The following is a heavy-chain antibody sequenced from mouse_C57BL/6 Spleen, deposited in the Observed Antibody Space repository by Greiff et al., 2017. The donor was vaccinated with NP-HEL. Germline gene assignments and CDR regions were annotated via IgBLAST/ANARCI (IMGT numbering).Heavy chain of an antibody. D-gene: IGHD4-1*01. CDR2: INPYNGGT. CDR3: ARLEDWDPFFAY. J-gene: IGHJ3*01. V-gene: IGHV1-19*01. Sequence: EVQLQQSGPVLVKPGASVKMSCKASGYTFTDYYMNWVKQSHGKSLEWIGVINPYNGGTSYNQKFKGKATLTVDKSSSTAYMELNSLTSEDSAVYYCARLEDWDPFFAYWGQGTLVTVSA. CDR1: GYTFTDYY.